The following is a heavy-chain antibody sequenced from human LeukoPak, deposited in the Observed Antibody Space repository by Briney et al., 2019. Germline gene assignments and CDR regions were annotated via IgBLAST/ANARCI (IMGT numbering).Heavy chain of an antibody. CDR3: ARSLGIGYSSGWYGQNWFDP. CDR1: GGSISSYY. V-gene: IGHV4-4*07. CDR2: IYTSGST. Sequence: SETLSLTCTVSGGSISSYYWSWIRQPARKGLEWIRRIYTSGSTNYNPSLKSRVTISVDKSKNQFSLKLSSVTAADTAVYYCARSLGIGYSSGWYGQNWFDPWGQGTLVTVSS. J-gene: IGHJ5*02. D-gene: IGHD6-19*01.